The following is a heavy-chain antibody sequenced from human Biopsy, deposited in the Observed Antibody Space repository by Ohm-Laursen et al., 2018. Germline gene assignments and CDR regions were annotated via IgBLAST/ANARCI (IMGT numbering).Heavy chain of an antibody. CDR1: GGSISGSS. J-gene: IGHJ3*02. V-gene: IGHV4-59*08. CDR2: ISYSRDT. CDR3: AKHGSGWTGDDAFHI. D-gene: IGHD6-19*01. Sequence: GTLSLTCTVSGGSISGSSWSWIRQAPGKGLEWIGYISYSRDTNYNPSLKSRITISVDTSKTQFSLKLPSVTAADTAVYYCAKHGSGWTGDDAFHIWGQGTMVTVSS.